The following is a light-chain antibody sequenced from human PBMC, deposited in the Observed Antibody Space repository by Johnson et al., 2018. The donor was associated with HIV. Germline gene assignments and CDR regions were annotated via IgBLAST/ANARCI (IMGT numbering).Light chain of an antibody. CDR1: SSNIGNNF. V-gene: IGLV1-51*01. CDR2: DNN. CDR3: GTWDSSLSAEV. J-gene: IGLJ1*01. Sequence: QAVLTQPPSVSAAPGQRVTRSYSGSSSNIGNNFVSWFRQLPLRAPKVLIYDNNERPSGIPDRFSGSKSGTSATLGITGLQTGDEADYYCGTWDSSLSAEVFGTGTKVTVL.